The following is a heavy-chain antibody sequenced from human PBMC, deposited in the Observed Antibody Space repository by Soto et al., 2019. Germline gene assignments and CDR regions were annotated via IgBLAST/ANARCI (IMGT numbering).Heavy chain of an antibody. Sequence: QLQLQESGSGLVKPSQTLSLTCAVSGGSISSGGYSCNWIRQPPGKGLEWIGYIYHSGSTYYNPSRKSRVTISVDRSKNQFSRKLSSVTAAATAVYFRASGVTTVTTFDYWGQGTLVTVSS. CDR3: ASGVTTVTTFDY. J-gene: IGHJ4*02. V-gene: IGHV4-30-2*01. CDR2: IYHSGST. CDR1: GGSISSGGYS. D-gene: IGHD4-17*01.